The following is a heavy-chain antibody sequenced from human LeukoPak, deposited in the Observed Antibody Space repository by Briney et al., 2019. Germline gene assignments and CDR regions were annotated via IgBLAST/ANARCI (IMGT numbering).Heavy chain of an antibody. Sequence: GGSLRLSCAASGFTFSSYAISWVRQAPGKGLEWVSAISGSGGSTYYADSVKGRFTISRDNSKNTLYLQMNSLRAEDTAVYYCATDRGGYGSGSYDYWSQGTLVTVSS. CDR2: ISGSGGST. V-gene: IGHV3-23*01. CDR3: ATDRGGYGSGSYDY. J-gene: IGHJ4*02. CDR1: GFTFSSYA. D-gene: IGHD3-10*01.